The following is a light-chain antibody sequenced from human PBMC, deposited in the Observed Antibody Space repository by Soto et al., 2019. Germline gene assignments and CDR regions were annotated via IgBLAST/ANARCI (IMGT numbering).Light chain of an antibody. CDR2: DAS. CDR1: QSVSSY. Sequence: EIVLTQSRATLSLSRVEIATVSCRASQSVSSYLAWYQQKPGQAPRLLIYDASNRATGIPARFSGSGSGTDFTLTISSLEPEDFAVYYCQQRSNWTFGQGTKVDIK. J-gene: IGKJ1*01. CDR3: QQRSNWT. V-gene: IGKV3-11*01.